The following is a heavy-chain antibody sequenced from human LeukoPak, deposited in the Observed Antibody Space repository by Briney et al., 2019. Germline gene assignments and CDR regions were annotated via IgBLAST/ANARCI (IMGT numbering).Heavy chain of an antibody. D-gene: IGHD2-2*02. Sequence: GRSLRLSCAASGFTFSSYGMHWVRQAPGKGLEWVAVIWYDGSNKYYADSVKGRFTISRDNSKNTLYLQMNSLRAEDTAVYYCAKSSCSSISCYRFDYWGQGTLVTVSS. J-gene: IGHJ4*02. CDR1: GFTFSSYG. V-gene: IGHV3-33*06. CDR2: IWYDGSNK. CDR3: AKSSCSSISCYRFDY.